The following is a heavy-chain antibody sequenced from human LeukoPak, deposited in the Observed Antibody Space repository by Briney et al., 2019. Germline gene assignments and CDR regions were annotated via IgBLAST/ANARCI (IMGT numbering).Heavy chain of an antibody. Sequence: SVKVSCKASGGTFSSYAIIWVRQAPGQGLEWMRGIIPIFGTANYAQKFQGRVTITADESTSTAYMQLSRLRSDDTAVYYCARTIVVPAALYYYYYMDVWGKGTTVTVSS. J-gene: IGHJ6*03. D-gene: IGHD2-2*01. V-gene: IGHV1-69*13. CDR1: GGTFSSYA. CDR3: ARTIVVPAALYYYYYMDV. CDR2: IIPIFGTA.